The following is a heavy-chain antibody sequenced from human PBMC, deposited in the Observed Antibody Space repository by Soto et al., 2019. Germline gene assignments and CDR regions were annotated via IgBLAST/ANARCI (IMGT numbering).Heavy chain of an antibody. CDR1: GDRFTSYD. V-gene: IGHV1-18*01. Sequence: GASVKLSCEACGDRFTSYDINWVRQAPGQRLEWMGWIITYNGNTNYAQKLQGRVTMTTDTSTSTAYMELGSLRSDDTAVYYCARGQDWFDPWGQGTLVTVSS. CDR2: IITYNGNT. J-gene: IGHJ5*02. CDR3: ARGQDWFDP.